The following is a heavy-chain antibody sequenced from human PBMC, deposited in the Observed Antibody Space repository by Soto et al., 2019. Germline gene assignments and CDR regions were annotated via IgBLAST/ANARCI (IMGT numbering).Heavy chain of an antibody. D-gene: IGHD2-2*01. CDR2: SYYSGST. V-gene: IGHV4-61*01. CDR1: GGSVSSGSQY. Sequence: QVQLQESGPGLVKPSETLSLTCTVSGGSVSSGSQYWNWIRQPPGKGLEWIGYSYYSGSTKYNPSRKSRVIISLDTSKNQFSLRLSSVTAADTAVYYCARAGCISTICYSWYTNFDYWGPGTLVTVSS. CDR3: ARAGCISTICYSWYTNFDY. J-gene: IGHJ4*02.